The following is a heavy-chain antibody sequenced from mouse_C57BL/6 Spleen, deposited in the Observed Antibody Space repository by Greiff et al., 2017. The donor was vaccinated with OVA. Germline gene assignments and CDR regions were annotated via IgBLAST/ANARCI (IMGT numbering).Heavy chain of an antibody. CDR2: ISSGSSTI. Sequence: EVKLMESGGGLVKPGGSLKLSCAASGFTFSDYGMHWVRQAPEKGLEWVAYISSGSSTIYYADTVKGRFTISRDKAKNTLFLQMTSLRSEDTAVYYCARDDYDGVFAYWGQGTLVTVAA. CDR3: ARDDYDGVFAY. J-gene: IGHJ3*01. CDR1: GFTFSDYG. V-gene: IGHV5-17*01. D-gene: IGHD2-4*01.